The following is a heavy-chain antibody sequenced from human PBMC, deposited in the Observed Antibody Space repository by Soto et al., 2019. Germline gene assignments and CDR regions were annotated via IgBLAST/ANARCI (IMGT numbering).Heavy chain of an antibody. CDR1: GFTFSSYT. J-gene: IGHJ3*02. V-gene: IGHV3-23*01. CDR3: ATSILGYCSSTSCYAGPHDAFDI. D-gene: IGHD2-2*01. Sequence: PGGSLSLSCAASGFTFSSYTRSWVRQAPGKGLEWVSAISGSGGSTYYADSVKGRFTISRDNTKNTLYLQMNSLRAEDTAVYYCATSILGYCSSTSCYAGPHDAFDIWGQGTMVTVSS. CDR2: ISGSGGST.